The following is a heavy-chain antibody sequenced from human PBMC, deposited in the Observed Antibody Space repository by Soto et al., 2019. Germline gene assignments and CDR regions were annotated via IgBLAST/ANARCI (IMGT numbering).Heavy chain of an antibody. J-gene: IGHJ4*02. CDR1: GVSVSSGSYC. D-gene: IGHD2-15*01. CDR2: IYYSGST. Sequence: PSETLSLTCTVSGVSVSSGSYCWSWIRQPPGKGLEWIGYIYYSGSTNYNPSLKSRVTISVDTSKNQFSLKLSSVTAADTAVYYCARGVPYCSGGSCYFFPFDYWGQGTLVTVSS. V-gene: IGHV4-61*01. CDR3: ARGVPYCSGGSCYFFPFDY.